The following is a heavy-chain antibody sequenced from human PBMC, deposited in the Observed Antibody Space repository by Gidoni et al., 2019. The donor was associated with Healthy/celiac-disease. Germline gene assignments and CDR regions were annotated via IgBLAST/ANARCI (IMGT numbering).Heavy chain of an antibody. CDR1: GGSISSSSYY. Sequence: LVKPSETLSLTCTVSGGSISSSSYYWGWIRQPPGKGLEWIGSIYYSGSTYYNPSLKSRVTISVDTSKNQFSLKLSSVTAADTAVYYCARLSGSYSYYWGQGTLVTVSS. V-gene: IGHV4-39*01. CDR2: IYYSGST. J-gene: IGHJ4*02. CDR3: ARLSGSYSYY. D-gene: IGHD1-26*01.